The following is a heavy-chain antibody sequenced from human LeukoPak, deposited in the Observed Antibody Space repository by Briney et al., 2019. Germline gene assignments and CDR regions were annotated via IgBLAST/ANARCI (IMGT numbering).Heavy chain of an antibody. CDR2: ISWNSGSI. V-gene: IGHV3-9*01. CDR1: GFTFDDYA. D-gene: IGHD1-14*01. J-gene: IGHJ4*02. Sequence: PGGSLRLSCAASGFTFDDYAMHWVRQAPGKGLEWVSGISWNSGSIGYADSVKGRFTISRDNAKNSLYLQMNSLRAEDTALYYCATDTGNWGQGTLVTVSS. CDR3: ATDTGN.